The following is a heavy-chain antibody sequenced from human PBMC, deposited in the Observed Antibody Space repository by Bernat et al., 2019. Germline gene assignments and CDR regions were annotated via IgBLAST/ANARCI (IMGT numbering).Heavy chain of an antibody. V-gene: IGHV3-30-3*01. CDR3: ARESDGMDV. CDR2: ISYDGSNK. J-gene: IGHJ6*02. Sequence: QVQLVESGGGVVQPGRSLRLSCAASGFTFSSYAMHWVRQAPGKGLAWVAVISYDGSNKYYADSVKGRFTISRDNSKNTLYLQMNSLRAEDTAVYYCARESDGMDVWGQGTTVTVSS. CDR1: GFTFSSYA.